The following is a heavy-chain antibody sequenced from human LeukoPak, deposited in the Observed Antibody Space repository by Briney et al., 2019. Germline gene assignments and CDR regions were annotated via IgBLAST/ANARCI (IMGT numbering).Heavy chain of an antibody. CDR2: INSLSTAI. V-gene: IGHV3-48*01. Sequence: GGSLRLSCAASGFMFSSYSMNWVRQAPGRGLEWVSYINSLSTAIYYADSVKGRFTISRDNAKNSLYLQMDSLRAEDTAVYYCARNQEYGSLPLYNWFDPWGQGTLVTVSS. CDR3: ARNQEYGSLPLYNWFDP. J-gene: IGHJ5*02. D-gene: IGHD2-2*03. CDR1: GFMFSSYS.